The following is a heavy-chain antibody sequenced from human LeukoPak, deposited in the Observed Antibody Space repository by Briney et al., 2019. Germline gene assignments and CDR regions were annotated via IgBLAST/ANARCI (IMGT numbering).Heavy chain of an antibody. CDR2: INNDGSSA. Sequence: GGSLRLSCAASGFTFSSYWMHWVRQTPGKGLIYSSRINNDGSSANYADSVRGRFTISRDNAENTLYLQMNSLRAEDTAVYYCARDPTIAAAGTYYYYYYMDVWGKGTTVTVSS. CDR3: ARDPTIAAAGTYYYYYYMDV. CDR1: GFTFSSYW. D-gene: IGHD6-13*01. J-gene: IGHJ6*03. V-gene: IGHV3-74*01.